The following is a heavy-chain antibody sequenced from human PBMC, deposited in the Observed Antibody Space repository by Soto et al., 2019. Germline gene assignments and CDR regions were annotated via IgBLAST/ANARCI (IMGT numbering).Heavy chain of an antibody. D-gene: IGHD1-26*01. CDR3: AKDRGASYLEGRDYFDY. CDR2: ISGSGGST. CDR1: GFTFSSYA. Sequence: EVQLLESGGGLVQPGGSLRLSCAASGFTFSSYAMSWVRQAPGKGLEWVSAISGSGGSTYYADSVKGRFTISRDNSKNTLYLQMNSLRAEDTAVYYCAKDRGASYLEGRDYFDYWGQGTLVTVSS. J-gene: IGHJ4*02. V-gene: IGHV3-23*01.